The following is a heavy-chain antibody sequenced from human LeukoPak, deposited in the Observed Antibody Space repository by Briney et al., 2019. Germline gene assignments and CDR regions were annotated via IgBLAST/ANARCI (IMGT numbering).Heavy chain of an antibody. Sequence: GGSLRLSCAASGFTFSSSAMTWVRQAPGKGLEWVSAISGSSGNTYYADSVKGRFTISRDNSKNTLYLQMNSLRAEDTAVYHCARGEDTEFYYYYYMDVWGKGTTVTVSS. J-gene: IGHJ6*03. CDR2: ISGSSGNT. V-gene: IGHV3-23*01. D-gene: IGHD2-15*01. CDR1: GFTFSSSA. CDR3: ARGEDTEFYYYYYMDV.